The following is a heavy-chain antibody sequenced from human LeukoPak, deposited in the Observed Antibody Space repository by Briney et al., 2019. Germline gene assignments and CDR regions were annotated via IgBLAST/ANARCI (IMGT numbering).Heavy chain of an antibody. CDR2: INTDGSST. CDR1: GFAFSSYW. J-gene: IGHJ4*02. V-gene: IGHV3-74*01. Sequence: GGSLRLSCAASGFAFSSYWMHWVRQAPGKGLVWVSRINTDGSSTRYADSVKGRFTFSRDNAKNTLYLQMNSLRGEDTAVYYCARGRAGTAYFDYWGQGTLVTVSS. D-gene: IGHD5-18*01. CDR3: ARGRAGTAYFDY.